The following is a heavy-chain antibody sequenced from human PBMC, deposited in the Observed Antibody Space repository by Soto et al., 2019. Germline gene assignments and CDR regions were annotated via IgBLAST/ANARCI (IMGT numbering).Heavy chain of an antibody. CDR3: ARDNTGVVGVDY. Sequence: QVQLLQSGAEVKKPGASVKVSCKTSGYIFSSYGVNWVRQAPGQGLEWMGWITVYNGNTQYVQKFQDRVTMTTDTSKSTAYMELRSLRSDDTAVYYCARDNTGVVGVDYWGQGTLVTVSS. D-gene: IGHD3-3*01. CDR2: ITVYNGNT. J-gene: IGHJ4*02. V-gene: IGHV1-18*01. CDR1: GYIFSSYG.